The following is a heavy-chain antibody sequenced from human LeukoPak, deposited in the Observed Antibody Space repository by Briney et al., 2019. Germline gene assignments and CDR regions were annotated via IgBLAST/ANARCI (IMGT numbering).Heavy chain of an antibody. CDR2: ISSSGSTI. CDR3: AKSDCSGGSCRQDFDY. Sequence: PGGSLRLSCAASGFSFSDSYMSWIRQAPGKGLEWVSYISSSGSTIYYADSVKGRFTISRDNSKNTLYLQMNSLRAEDTAVYYCAKSDCSGGSCRQDFDYWGQGTLVTVSS. V-gene: IGHV3-11*01. J-gene: IGHJ4*02. CDR1: GFSFSDSY. D-gene: IGHD2-15*01.